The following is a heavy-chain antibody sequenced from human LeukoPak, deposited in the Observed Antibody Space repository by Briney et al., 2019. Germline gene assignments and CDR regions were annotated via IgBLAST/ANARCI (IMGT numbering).Heavy chain of an antibody. V-gene: IGHV5-51*01. CDR1: GYSFTSYW. Sequence: GESLRISCKGFGYSFTSYWIGWVGQMPGKGLEWMGIIYPGESDTRYSPSFQGQVTISADKSISTAYLQWSSLKASDTAMYYCARHVPSGWYYFDYWGQGTLVTVSS. J-gene: IGHJ4*02. D-gene: IGHD6-19*01. CDR3: ARHVPSGWYYFDY. CDR2: IYPGESDT.